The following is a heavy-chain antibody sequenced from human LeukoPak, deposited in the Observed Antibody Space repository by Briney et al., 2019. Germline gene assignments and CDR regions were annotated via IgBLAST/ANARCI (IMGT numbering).Heavy chain of an antibody. CDR1: GFTFSSYS. Sequence: PGGSLRLSCAASGFTFSSYSMNWVRQAPGKGLEWVSYFRSSSNTIDYADSVKGRFTISGDNAKNLLYLQMNSLRDEDTAVYYCVRDHLYSFDYWGQGTLVTVSS. CDR2: FRSSSNTI. CDR3: VRDHLYSFDY. J-gene: IGHJ4*02. V-gene: IGHV3-48*02. D-gene: IGHD3-16*01.